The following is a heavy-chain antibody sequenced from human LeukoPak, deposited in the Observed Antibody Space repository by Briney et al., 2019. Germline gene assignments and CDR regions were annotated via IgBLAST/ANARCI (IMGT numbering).Heavy chain of an antibody. CDR3: AAVGALYYDDAFDI. CDR1: GFIVSGDF. Sequence: GGSLRLSCAASGFIVSGDFMSWVRQAPGKGLEWVSAISGSGGSTYYADSVKGRFTISRDNSKNTLYLQMNSLRAEDTAVYYCAAVGALYYDDAFDIWGQGTMVTVSS. CDR2: ISGSGGST. D-gene: IGHD3-3*01. V-gene: IGHV3-23*01. J-gene: IGHJ3*02.